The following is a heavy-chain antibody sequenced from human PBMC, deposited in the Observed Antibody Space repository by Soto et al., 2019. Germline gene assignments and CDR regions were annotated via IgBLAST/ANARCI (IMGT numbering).Heavy chain of an antibody. CDR2: ISGSGGST. J-gene: IGHJ5*02. CDR3: AKAHDYVRYNWFDP. Sequence: GGSLRLSCAASGFTFSSYAMSWVRQAPGKGLEWVSAISGSGGSTYYSDSVKGRFTISRDNSKNTLYLQMNSLRAEDTAVYYCAKAHDYVRYNWFDPWGQGTLVTVSS. V-gene: IGHV3-23*01. CDR1: GFTFSSYA. D-gene: IGHD4-17*01.